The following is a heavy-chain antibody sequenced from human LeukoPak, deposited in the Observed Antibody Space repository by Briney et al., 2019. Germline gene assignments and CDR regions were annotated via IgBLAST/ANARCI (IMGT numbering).Heavy chain of an antibody. V-gene: IGHV1-3*01. J-gene: IGHJ3*02. CDR2: INAGNGNT. Sequence: ASVKVSCKASGYTFTSYAMHWVRQAPGQRLEWMGWINAGNGNTKYSQKFQGRVTITRDTSASTAYMELSSLRSEDTAVYYCARHLAPSYDILTGYYYFGAAAFDIWGQGTMVTVSS. D-gene: IGHD3-9*01. CDR1: GYTFTSYA. CDR3: ARHLAPSYDILTGYYYFGAAAFDI.